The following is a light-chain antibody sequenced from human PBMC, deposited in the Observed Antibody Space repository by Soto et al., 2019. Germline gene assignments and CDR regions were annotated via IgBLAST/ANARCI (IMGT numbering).Light chain of an antibody. CDR2: DAS. V-gene: IGKV1-33*01. Sequence: DIQMTQSPSSLSASVGDRVTITCQASQEIRNFLNWYQQKPGKAPKLLIYDASNLETGVPSRFSGSGSATAFTSTISSLQPDDIATYYCQQYAILPTFGQGTKLEIK. CDR1: QEIRNF. J-gene: IGKJ2*01. CDR3: QQYAILPT.